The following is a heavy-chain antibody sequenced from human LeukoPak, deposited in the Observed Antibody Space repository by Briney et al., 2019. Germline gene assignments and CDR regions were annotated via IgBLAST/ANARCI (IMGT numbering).Heavy chain of an antibody. V-gene: IGHV4-30-4*01. Sequence: SETLSLTCTVSGGSISSGDYYWSWIRQPPGKGLEWIGYIYYSGSTYYNPSLKSRVTISVDTSKNQFSLKLSSVTAADTAVYYCARRPEGYDSSGYYYENAFDIWGQGTMVTVSS. CDR2: IYYSGST. D-gene: IGHD3-22*01. CDR1: GGSISSGDYY. J-gene: IGHJ3*02. CDR3: ARRPEGYDSSGYYYENAFDI.